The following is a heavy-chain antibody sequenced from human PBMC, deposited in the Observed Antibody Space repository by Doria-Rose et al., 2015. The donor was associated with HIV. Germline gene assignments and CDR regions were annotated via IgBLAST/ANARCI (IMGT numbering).Heavy chain of an antibody. J-gene: IGHJ4*02. D-gene: IGHD6-13*01. CDR1: GVSLSSPGMG. V-gene: IGHV2-26*01. CDR2: IFSDDER. Sequence: QVTLKESGPVLVKPTETLTLTCTVSGVSLSSPGMGVSWIRQPPGKALEWLANIFSDDERSYKTSLRSRLTISRGTSKSQAVLTMTDMDPVDTATYYCARIKGSRWYHKNYFDCWGQGTLVIVSA. CDR3: ARIKGSRWYHKNYFDC.